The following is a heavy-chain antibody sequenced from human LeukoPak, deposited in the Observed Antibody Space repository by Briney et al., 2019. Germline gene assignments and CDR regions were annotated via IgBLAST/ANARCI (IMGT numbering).Heavy chain of an antibody. J-gene: IGHJ5*02. CDR1: GFTFSSYW. V-gene: IGHV3-74*01. CDR2: INGDGSST. CDR3: ARGGFGAYWFDP. D-gene: IGHD3-10*01. Sequence: PGGSLRLSCAASGFTFSSYWIHWVRQAPGKGLVWVSRINGDGSSTSYADSVKGRFAISRDNAKNTLYLQMNSLRAEDTAVYYCARGGFGAYWFDPWGQGTLVTVSS.